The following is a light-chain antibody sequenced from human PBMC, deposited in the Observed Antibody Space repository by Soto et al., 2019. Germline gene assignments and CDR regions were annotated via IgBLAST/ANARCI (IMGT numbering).Light chain of an antibody. J-gene: IGKJ1*01. Sequence: EIVLTYSPNTLSLSPWERATLSCRASQSVSSGYLVWYQQKPGQAPRLLTYGASNRATGIPDRFSGSGSGTDFTLTISRLEPEDFAVHYCQQYDSSPKTFGQETKVDIK. CDR3: QQYDSSPKT. V-gene: IGKV3-20*01. CDR1: QSVSSGY. CDR2: GAS.